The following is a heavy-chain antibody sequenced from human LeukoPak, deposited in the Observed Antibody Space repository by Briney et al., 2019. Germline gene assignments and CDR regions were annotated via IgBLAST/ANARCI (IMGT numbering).Heavy chain of an antibody. CDR1: GFTFSSYG. CDR3: ARPGITIFGVVNFYFDY. Sequence: GRSLTLSCAASGFTFSSYGMHWVRQPPGKGREWVAVISYEGSNKYHADSVKGRFTISRDNSKNKMYLQMKSLSAEDTVVYYCARPGITIFGVVNFYFDYWGQGTLVTVSS. D-gene: IGHD3-3*01. J-gene: IGHJ4*02. CDR2: ISYEGSNK. V-gene: IGHV3-30*03.